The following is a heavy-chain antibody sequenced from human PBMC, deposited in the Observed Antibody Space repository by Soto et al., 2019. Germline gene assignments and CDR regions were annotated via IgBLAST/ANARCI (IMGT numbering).Heavy chain of an antibody. V-gene: IGHV1-69*02. Sequence: QVQLVQSGAEVKKPGSSVKVSCKASGGTFSSYTISWVRQAPGQGLEWMGRIIPILGIANYAQKFQGRVTITADKSTSTAYMELSSLRSEDTAVYYCARASYYDFWSGYYTQTYNYYYYMDVWAKGTTVTVSS. J-gene: IGHJ6*03. CDR1: GGTFSSYT. CDR3: ARASYYDFWSGYYTQTYNYYYYMDV. CDR2: IIPILGIA. D-gene: IGHD3-3*01.